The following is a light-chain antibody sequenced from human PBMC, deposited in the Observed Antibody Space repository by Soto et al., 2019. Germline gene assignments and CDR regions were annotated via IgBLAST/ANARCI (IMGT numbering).Light chain of an antibody. V-gene: IGKV3-20*01. Sequence: EIVLTQSPGTLSLSPGERATLSCRASQSFSSSYLAWYQQKPGQAPRLLIYCASSRATGIPDRFSGSGSGTDFTLTISSLEPEDFAVYYCQHYGSALFTFGPGTKVDVK. CDR1: QSFSSSY. CDR3: QHYGSALFT. CDR2: CAS. J-gene: IGKJ3*01.